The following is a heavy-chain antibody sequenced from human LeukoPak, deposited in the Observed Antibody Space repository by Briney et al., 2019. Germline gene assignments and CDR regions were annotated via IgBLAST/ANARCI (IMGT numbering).Heavy chain of an antibody. Sequence: GGSLRLSCAVSGFTFSSYSMNWVRQAPGKGLDGFSSIIRRSLFIYYADSVKARFTISRDNAKNSLYLQMNSLRAEDTAVYYCARESRYSSSCPDSWGQGALVTVSS. CDR2: IIRRSLFI. CDR1: GFTFSSYS. J-gene: IGHJ4*02. D-gene: IGHD6-13*01. CDR3: ARESRYSSSCPDS. V-gene: IGHV3-21*06.